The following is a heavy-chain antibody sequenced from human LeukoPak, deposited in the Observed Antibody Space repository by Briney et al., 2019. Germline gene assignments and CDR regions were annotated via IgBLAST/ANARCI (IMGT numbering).Heavy chain of an antibody. CDR2: INHGGST. V-gene: IGHV4-34*01. CDR1: GGSFSGDF. D-gene: IGHD3-22*01. CDR3: ARRKVSVIVVARRLDAFDI. J-gene: IGHJ3*02. Sequence: PSETLSLTCAVYGGSFSGDFWSWIRQSPGKGLEWIGEINHGGSTTYNPSLQSRVTMSVDTSTNQISLKMTSVTAADTAVYYCARRKVSVIVVARRLDAFDIWGQGTMVTVSS.